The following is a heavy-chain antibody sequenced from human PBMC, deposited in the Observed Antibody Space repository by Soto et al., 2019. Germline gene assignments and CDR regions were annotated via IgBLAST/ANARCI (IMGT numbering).Heavy chain of an antibody. D-gene: IGHD2-21*02. CDR2: IYWDDDK. CDR3: AHVVTRLWYFDL. V-gene: IGHV2-5*02. J-gene: IGHJ2*01. Sequence: QITLKESGPTLVKPTQTLTLTCTFSGFSLSTSGVGVGWIRQPPGKALEWLALIYWDDDKRYSPSLKSRLTITKDTSKSQVVLTMTSMDPVDTATYYCAHVVTRLWYFDLWGRGTLVTVSS. CDR1: GFSLSTSGVG.